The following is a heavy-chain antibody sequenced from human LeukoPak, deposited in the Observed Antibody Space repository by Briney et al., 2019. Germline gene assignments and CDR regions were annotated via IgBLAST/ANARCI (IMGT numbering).Heavy chain of an antibody. CDR3: VRREAAAGTVDY. D-gene: IGHD6-13*01. CDR2: IYPENSDT. CDR1: GYSFTSYW. Sequence: GESLKISCKGSGYSFTSYWIGWVRQMPGKGLEWMGIIYPENSDTRHSPSFQGQVTISADKSISTAYLQWSSLKASDTAMFYCVRREAAAGTVDYWGQGTLVTVSS. J-gene: IGHJ4*02. V-gene: IGHV5-51*01.